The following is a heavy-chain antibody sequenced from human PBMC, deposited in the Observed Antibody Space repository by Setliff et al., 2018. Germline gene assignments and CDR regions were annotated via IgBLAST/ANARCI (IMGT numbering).Heavy chain of an antibody. D-gene: IGHD1-1*01. CDR2: ISYSGIT. J-gene: IGHJ1*01. V-gene: IGHV4-59*02. CDR3: VREGYSEYFQD. CDR1: GASVSSHY. Sequence: SETLSLTCNVSGASVSSHYWDWIRQPPGKGLERIGFISYSGITTYNVSLKSRVSISVDTSKNQLSLTPSSVTAADTAVYYCVREGYSEYFQDWGRGTLVTVS.